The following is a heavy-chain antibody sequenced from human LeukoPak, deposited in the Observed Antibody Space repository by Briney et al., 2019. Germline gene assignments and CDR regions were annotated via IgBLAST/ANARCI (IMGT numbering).Heavy chain of an antibody. CDR3: ARDGAPIVGAFDI. D-gene: IGHD1-26*01. CDR1: GFTFSSYS. CDR2: ISSSSSYI. V-gene: IGHV3-21*01. J-gene: IGHJ3*02. Sequence: GGSLRLSCAASGFTFSSYSMNWVRQAPGKGLEWVSSISSSSSYIYYADSVKGRFTISRDNAKNSLYLQMNSLRAEDTAVYYCARDGAPIVGAFDIWGQGTMVTVSS.